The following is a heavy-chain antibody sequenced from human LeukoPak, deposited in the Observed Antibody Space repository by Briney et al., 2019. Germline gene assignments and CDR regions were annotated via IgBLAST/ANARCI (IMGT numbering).Heavy chain of an antibody. D-gene: IGHD3-10*02. CDR2: ISSDGTTT. Sequence: GGSLRHSCAASGFTLSKYWMHWVRQAPGKGLAWVSRISSDGTTTAYADSVKGRFTISRDSAKNMLYLQMNSLRVEDTAMYYCASPGDNYAVLGLDYWGQGTLVTVSS. V-gene: IGHV3-74*01. CDR3: ASPGDNYAVLGLDY. J-gene: IGHJ4*02. CDR1: GFTLSKYW.